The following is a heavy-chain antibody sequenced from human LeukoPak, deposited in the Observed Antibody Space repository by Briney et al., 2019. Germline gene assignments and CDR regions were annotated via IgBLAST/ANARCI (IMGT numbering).Heavy chain of an antibody. CDR2: INAGNSNI. CDR3: ARDQEGFDY. Sequence: ASVKVSCKASGHTSTTYAIHWVRQAPGQGLEWMGWINAGNSNIKYSQKFQGRVTVTRDTSTSTVHMELSGLRSEDTAVYYCARDQEGFDYWGQGTLVTVSS. CDR1: GHTSTTYA. V-gene: IGHV1-3*01. J-gene: IGHJ4*02.